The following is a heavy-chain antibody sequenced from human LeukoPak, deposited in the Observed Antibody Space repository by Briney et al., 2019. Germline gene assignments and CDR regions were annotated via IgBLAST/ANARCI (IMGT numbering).Heavy chain of an antibody. V-gene: IGHV3-30*02. J-gene: IGHJ5*02. CDR1: GFTSSSYG. Sequence: PGGSLRLSCAASGFTSSSYGMHLVRQAPGKGLEWVAFIRYDGSNKYYADSVKGRFTISRDNSKNTLYLQMNNLRAEDTAVYYCAKDEYCSSTSCYTGGGAWNWFDPWGQGTLVTVSS. CDR3: AKDEYCSSTSCYTGGGAWNWFDP. CDR2: IRYDGSNK. D-gene: IGHD2-2*02.